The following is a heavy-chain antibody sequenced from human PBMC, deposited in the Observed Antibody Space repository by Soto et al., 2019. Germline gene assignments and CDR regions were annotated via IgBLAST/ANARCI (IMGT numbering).Heavy chain of an antibody. D-gene: IGHD6-13*01. Sequence: QVQLVQSGAEVKKPGASVKVSCKASGYTFTSCGISWVRQAPGQGVEWMGWISAYNGNTNYAQKLKGRVAMTTDKSTSTAYMEVRSLRSDDTAVYYCARGVFGQQLAPYYLDYWGQGTLVTVSS. CDR2: ISAYNGNT. V-gene: IGHV1-18*01. CDR3: ARGVFGQQLAPYYLDY. J-gene: IGHJ4*02. CDR1: GYTFTSCG.